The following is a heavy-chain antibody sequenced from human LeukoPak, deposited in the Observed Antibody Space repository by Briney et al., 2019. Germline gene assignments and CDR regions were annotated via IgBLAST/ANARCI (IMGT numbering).Heavy chain of an antibody. CDR3: ARGPSSRYFDHPHYFDY. D-gene: IGHD2/OR15-2a*01. Sequence: PSETLSLTCTVSGVSISSGSYYWSWIGQPAGKGLEWIGRIYTSGSTNYNPSLKSRVTISVDTSKNQFSLKLSSVTAADTAVYYCARGPSSRYFDHPHYFDYWGQGTLVTVSS. CDR2: IYTSGST. J-gene: IGHJ4*02. V-gene: IGHV4-61*02. CDR1: GVSISSGSYY.